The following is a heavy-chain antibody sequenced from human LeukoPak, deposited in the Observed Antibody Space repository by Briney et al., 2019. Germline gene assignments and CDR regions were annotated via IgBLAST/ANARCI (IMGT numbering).Heavy chain of an antibody. Sequence: ASVKVSCKASGYTFTGYYMHWVRQAPGQGLEWMGWINPNSGATNYAQKLQGRVTMTRDTSISTAYMELSRLRSDDTAVYYCARDRRGAYGDYATSYWGQGTLVTVSS. J-gene: IGHJ4*02. CDR3: ARDRRGAYGDYATSY. V-gene: IGHV1-2*02. CDR2: INPNSGAT. CDR1: GYTFTGYY. D-gene: IGHD4-17*01.